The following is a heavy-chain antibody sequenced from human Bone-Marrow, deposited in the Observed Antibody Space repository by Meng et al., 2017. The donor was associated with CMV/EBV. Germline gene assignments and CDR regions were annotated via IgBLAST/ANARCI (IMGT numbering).Heavy chain of an antibody. CDR3: ARVNWNDLTNGYY. D-gene: IGHD1-20*01. CDR1: GYTFTGYY. Sequence: SVKVSCKASGYTFTGYYMHWVRQAPGQGLEWMGGIIPILGIANYAQKFQGRVTITADKSTSTAYMELSSLRSEDTAVYYCARVNWNDLTNGYYWGQGTLVTVSS. CDR2: IIPILGIA. V-gene: IGHV1-69*10. J-gene: IGHJ4*02.